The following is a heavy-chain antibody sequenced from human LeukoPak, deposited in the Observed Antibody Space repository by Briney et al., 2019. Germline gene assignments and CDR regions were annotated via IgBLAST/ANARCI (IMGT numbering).Heavy chain of an antibody. V-gene: IGHV3-48*03. CDR2: ISSSGSTI. CDR1: GFTFSSYE. J-gene: IGHJ6*03. D-gene: IGHD2-15*01. CDR3: ARGGYCSGGSCYTRYNNPLHHTRVYYYMDV. Sequence: PGGSLRLSCAVSGFTFSSYEMNWVRQAPGKGLEWVSYISSSGSTIYYADSVKGRFTISRDNAKNSLYLQMNSLRAEDTAVYYCARGGYCSGGSCYTRYNNPLHHTRVYYYMDVWGKGTTVTVSS.